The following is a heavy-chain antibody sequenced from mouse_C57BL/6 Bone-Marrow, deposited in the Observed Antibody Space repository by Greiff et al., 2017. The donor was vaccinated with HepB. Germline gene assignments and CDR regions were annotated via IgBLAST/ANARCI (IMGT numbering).Heavy chain of an antibody. D-gene: IGHD4-1*01. Sequence: EVQLQQSGTELARPGASVKMSCKTSGYTFTSYWMHWVKQRPGQGLEWIGAIYPGNSDTSYNQKFKGKAKLTAATSASTAYMELSSLTNADSAVYYCTSFCWVWGQGTLVTVSA. J-gene: IGHJ3*01. CDR3: TSFCWV. CDR2: IYPGNSDT. V-gene: IGHV1-5*01. CDR1: GYTFTSYW.